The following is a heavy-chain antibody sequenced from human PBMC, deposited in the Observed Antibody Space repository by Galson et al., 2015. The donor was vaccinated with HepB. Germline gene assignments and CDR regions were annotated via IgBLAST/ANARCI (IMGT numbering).Heavy chain of an antibody. V-gene: IGHV1-18*04. CDR2: ISAYNGNT. CDR1: GYTLTSYG. D-gene: IGHD2-2*02. J-gene: IGHJ1*01. Sequence: SVKVSCKASGYTLTSYGISWVRQAPGQGLEWMGWISAYNGNTNYAQKLQGRVTMTTDTSTSTAYMELRSLRSDDTAVYYCARDDFRSSTSYYKYFQHWGQGTLVTVSS. CDR3: ARDDFRSSTSYYKYFQH.